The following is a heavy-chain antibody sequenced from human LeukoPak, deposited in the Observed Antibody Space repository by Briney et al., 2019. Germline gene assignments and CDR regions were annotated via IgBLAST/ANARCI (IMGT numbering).Heavy chain of an antibody. J-gene: IGHJ4*02. Sequence: ASVKGSCKASGYTFSSYYIHWVRQAPGQGLEWMGIINPSGGITTYAQKFEGRVTMTRDTSTSTVDMKLSRLRSEDTAVYYCARYSGSYHTYFDSWGQGTLVTVSS. CDR2: INPSGGIT. CDR1: GYTFSSYY. CDR3: ARYSGSYHTYFDS. D-gene: IGHD1-26*01. V-gene: IGHV1-46*01.